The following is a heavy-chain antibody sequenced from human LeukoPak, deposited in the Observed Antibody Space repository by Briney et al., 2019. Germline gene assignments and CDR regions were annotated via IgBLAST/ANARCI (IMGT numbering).Heavy chain of an antibody. J-gene: IGHJ4*02. CDR1: GVTFSSYS. D-gene: IGHD4-17*01. CDR2: ISSSSSYI. Sequence: SGGSLSLSCAASGVTFSSYSMNWVRQPPGKGLEWVSSISSSSSYIYYADSVKGRFTISRDNAKNSLYLQMNSLRAEDTALYYCAKDVETTVTNGDFDYWGQGTLVTVSS. CDR3: AKDVETTVTNGDFDY. V-gene: IGHV3-21*04.